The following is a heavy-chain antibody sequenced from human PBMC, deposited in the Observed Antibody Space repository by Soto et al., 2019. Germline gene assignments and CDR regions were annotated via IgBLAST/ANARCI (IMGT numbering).Heavy chain of an antibody. CDR3: ARLNSGLYQAFDS. CDR1: GGSIRSGGYF. J-gene: IGHJ4*02. V-gene: IGHV4-31*03. Sequence: QVQLEASGPGLVKPSQTVSLTCSVSGGSIRSGGYFWTWIRQHPGKGLEYIGLIYSTGSTYYIPSLRRRLTMSLDTSKNQFSLNLTSVTAADTALYFCARLNSGLYQAFDSWGQGALVTVSS. D-gene: IGHD6-25*01. CDR2: IYSTGST.